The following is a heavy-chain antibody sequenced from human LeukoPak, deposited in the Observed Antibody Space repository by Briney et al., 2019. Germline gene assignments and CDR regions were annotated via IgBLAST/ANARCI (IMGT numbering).Heavy chain of an antibody. CDR1: GFTFSSYS. V-gene: IGHV3-21*01. CDR2: ISSSSSYI. D-gene: IGHD6-13*01. Sequence: PGGSLRLSCAASGFTFSSYSMNWVRQAPGKGLEWVSSISSSSSYIYYADSVKGRFTISRDNSKNTLYLQMNSLRAEDTAVYYCARDGYSSSFDAFDIWGQGTMVTVSS. J-gene: IGHJ3*02. CDR3: ARDGYSSSFDAFDI.